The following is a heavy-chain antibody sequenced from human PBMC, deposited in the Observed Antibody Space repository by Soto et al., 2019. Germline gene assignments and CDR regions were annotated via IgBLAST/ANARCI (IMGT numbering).Heavy chain of an antibody. D-gene: IGHD3-3*01. V-gene: IGHV3-73*01. Sequence: EVQLVESGGGLVQPGGSLKISCAASGFTFSGSAMHWVRQASGKGLEWVGRIRSKANSYATAYAASVKGRFTISRDDSKNTAYMQMNSLKTEDTAVYYCTRHDSNYDFWSGSPPRYGMDVWGQGTTVTVSS. CDR1: GFTFSGSA. J-gene: IGHJ6*02. CDR2: IRSKANSYAT. CDR3: TRHDSNYDFWSGSPPRYGMDV.